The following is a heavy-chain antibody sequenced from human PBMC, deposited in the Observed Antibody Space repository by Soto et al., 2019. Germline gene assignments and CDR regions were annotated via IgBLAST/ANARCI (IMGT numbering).Heavy chain of an antibody. CDR2: INQDGSER. CDR1: VLTFRNDW. Sequence: GGSLRLSCAGSVLTFRNDWLSCVRHAPGKWLEWVANINQDGSERYYVDSVRGRFTTSRDNVENSLYLQLNSLRPEDTAVYYCEVYGYGVSAAAYWGQGTLVTVSS. CDR3: EVYGYGVSAAAY. J-gene: IGHJ4*02. V-gene: IGHV3-7*03. D-gene: IGHD4-17*01.